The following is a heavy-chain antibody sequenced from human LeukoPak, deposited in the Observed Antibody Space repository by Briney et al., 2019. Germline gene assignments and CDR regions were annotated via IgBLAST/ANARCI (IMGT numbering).Heavy chain of an antibody. D-gene: IGHD3-10*01. Sequence: KASETLSLTCTVSGGSISSSSYYWGWIRQPPGKGLEWIGSIYYSGSTYYNPSLKSRVTISVDTSKNQFSLKLSSVTAADTAVYYCARQYHPLIWFEESIPYYFDYWGQGTLVTVSS. V-gene: IGHV4-39*01. J-gene: IGHJ4*02. CDR3: ARQYHPLIWFEESIPYYFDY. CDR1: GGSISSSSYY. CDR2: IYYSGST.